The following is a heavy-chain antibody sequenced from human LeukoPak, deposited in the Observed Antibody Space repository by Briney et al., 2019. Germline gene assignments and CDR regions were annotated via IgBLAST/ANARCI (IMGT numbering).Heavy chain of an antibody. CDR3: AKRYGDSTGWFFDF. D-gene: IGHD6-13*01. Sequence: GESLKLSCEGSRYSFDSYAMTWVRQAPGKGLEWVSSINGGGDITYYAESVKGRFTVPRDNSKNTLFLQMNSLRAEDTAVFYCAKRYGDSTGWFFDFWGQGSLVTVSS. CDR1: RYSFDSYA. V-gene: IGHV3-23*01. CDR2: INGGGDIT. J-gene: IGHJ4*02.